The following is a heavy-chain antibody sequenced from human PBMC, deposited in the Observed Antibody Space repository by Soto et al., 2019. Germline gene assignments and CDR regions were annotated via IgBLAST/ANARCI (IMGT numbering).Heavy chain of an antibody. J-gene: IGHJ6*02. CDR1: GFTFSSYA. D-gene: IGHD5-18*01. CDR3: AKAAERDTAMVWSYYYYGMDV. CDR2: ISGSGGST. Sequence: GGSLRLSCAASGFTFSSYAMSWVRQAPGKGLEWVSAISGSGGSTYYADSVKGRFTISRDNSKNTLYLQMNSLRAEDTAVYYCAKAAERDTAMVWSYYYYGMDVWGQGTTVTVSS. V-gene: IGHV3-23*01.